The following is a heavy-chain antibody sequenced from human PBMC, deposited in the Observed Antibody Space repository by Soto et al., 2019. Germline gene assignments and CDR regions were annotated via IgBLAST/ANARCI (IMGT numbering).Heavy chain of an antibody. D-gene: IGHD3-3*01. Sequence: SETLSLTCTVSGGSISSSSYYWGWIRQPPGKGLEWIGSIYYSGSTYYNPSLKSRVTISVDTSKNQFSLKLSSVTAADTAVYYCAVLYDFWSGYGFVNYYGMDVWGQGTTVTVS. V-gene: IGHV4-39*01. CDR3: AVLYDFWSGYGFVNYYGMDV. J-gene: IGHJ6*02. CDR1: GGSISSSSYY. CDR2: IYYSGST.